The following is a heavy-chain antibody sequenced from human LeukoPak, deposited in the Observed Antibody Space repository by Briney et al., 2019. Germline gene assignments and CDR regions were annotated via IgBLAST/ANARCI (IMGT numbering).Heavy chain of an antibody. D-gene: IGHD3-16*02. V-gene: IGHV4-59*12. CDR1: GGSISTYY. Sequence: PSETLSLTCSVSGGSISTYYWSWIRQPPGKGLEWIGYIYYKGSTNYNPSLKSRVTISVDTSKNQFSLRLSSVTAADTAVYYCARPSVGEGDLSFHDAFNIWGQGTMVTVSS. CDR3: ARPSVGEGDLSFHDAFNI. J-gene: IGHJ3*02. CDR2: IYYKGST.